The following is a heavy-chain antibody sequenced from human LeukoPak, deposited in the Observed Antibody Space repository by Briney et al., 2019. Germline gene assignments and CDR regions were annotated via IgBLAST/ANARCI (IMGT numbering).Heavy chain of an antibody. D-gene: IGHD4-23*01. J-gene: IGHJ4*02. CDR3: ASGNYFGNPGAY. CDR2: IKEDGSEK. Sequence: PGGSLRLSCAASGFAFRKYWMSWVRQAPGKGLEWVANIKEDGSEKYYVDSVKGRFTISRDNAKNSLCLQMNSLRVDDTAVYYCASGNYFGNPGAYWGQGIVVTVSS. V-gene: IGHV3-7*01. CDR1: GFAFRKYW.